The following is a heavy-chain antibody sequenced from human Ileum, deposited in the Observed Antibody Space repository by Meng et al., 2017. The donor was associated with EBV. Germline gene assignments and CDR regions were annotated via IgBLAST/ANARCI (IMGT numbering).Heavy chain of an antibody. CDR2: IYWDNDR. CDR3: AHRLSGSTWDGGYFDY. V-gene: IGHV2-5*02. Sequence: ITLRESGPTVEKPTETLTLICTFSGFSLTTSGVGVGWIRQPPGKAPECLAIIYWDNDRRYNPSLKTRLAISKDTSKNQVVLTMTNMGPVDTAIYYCAHRLSGSTWDGGYFDYWGQGTLVTVSS. D-gene: IGHD6-13*01. J-gene: IGHJ4*02. CDR1: GFSLTTSGVG.